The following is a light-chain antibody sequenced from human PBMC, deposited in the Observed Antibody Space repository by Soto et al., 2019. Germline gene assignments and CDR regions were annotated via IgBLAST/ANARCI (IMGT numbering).Light chain of an antibody. V-gene: IGLV2-14*01. J-gene: IGLJ3*02. CDR1: SSDVGGYNY. CDR3: SSYTTSNTWV. Sequence: QSVLTQPASVSGSPGQSITISCTGTSSDVGGYNYVSWYQQHPGKAPKVLIRGVSIRPSGVSIRFSASKSANTASLTISGLQAEDEALYYCSSYTTSNTWVFGGGTKLTVL. CDR2: GVS.